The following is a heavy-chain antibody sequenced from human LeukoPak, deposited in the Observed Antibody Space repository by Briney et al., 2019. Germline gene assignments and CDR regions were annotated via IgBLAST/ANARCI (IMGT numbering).Heavy chain of an antibody. D-gene: IGHD3-9*01. V-gene: IGHV3-23*01. CDR3: AKWGDYDILTGYYVSDY. CDR1: GFTFSNYP. CDR2: IAGSGGST. J-gene: IGHJ4*02. Sequence: SAGSLSFSCAASGFTFSNYPMSWVRQAPGKGLEWVSAIAGSGGSTYYADSVKGRFSISRDNSKNTLYLQMNSLRADDTAVYYCAKWGDYDILTGYYVSDYWGQGTLVTVSS.